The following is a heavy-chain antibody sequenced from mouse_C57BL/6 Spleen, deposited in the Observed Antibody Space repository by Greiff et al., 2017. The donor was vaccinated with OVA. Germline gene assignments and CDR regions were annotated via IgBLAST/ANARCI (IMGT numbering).Heavy chain of an antibody. V-gene: IGHV3-6*01. CDR1: GYSITSGYY. CDR3: ARATLFDY. D-gene: IGHD4-1*02. Sequence: EVKLLESGPGLVKPSQSLSLTCSVTGYSITSGYYWNWIRQFPGNKLEWMGYISYDGSNNYNPSLKNRISITRDTSKNQFFLKLNSVTTEDTATYYCARATLFDYWGQGTTLTVSS. J-gene: IGHJ2*01. CDR2: ISYDGSN.